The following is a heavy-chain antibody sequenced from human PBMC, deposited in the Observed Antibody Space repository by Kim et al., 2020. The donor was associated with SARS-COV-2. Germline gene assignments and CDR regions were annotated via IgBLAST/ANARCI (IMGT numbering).Heavy chain of an antibody. Sequence: GGSLRLSCAASGFTFDDYAMHWVRQAPGKGLEWVSGISWNSGSIGYVDSVKGRFTISRDNAKNSLYLQMNSLRAEDTALYYCAKDSGGSYRRSIPDYWGQGTLVTVSS. D-gene: IGHD3-16*02. CDR2: ISWNSGSI. CDR1: GFTFDDYA. V-gene: IGHV3-9*01. J-gene: IGHJ4*02. CDR3: AKDSGGSYRRSIPDY.